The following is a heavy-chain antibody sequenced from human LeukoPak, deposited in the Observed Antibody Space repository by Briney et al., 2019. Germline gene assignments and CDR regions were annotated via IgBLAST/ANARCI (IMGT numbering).Heavy chain of an antibody. CDR2: ISSSSSYI. Sequence: TGGSLGLSCAASGFTFSSYSMNWVRQAPGKGLEWVSSISSSSSYIYYADSVKGRFTISRDNAKNSLYLQMNSLRAEDTAVYYCARGSGSYYGGWFDPWGQETLVTVSS. D-gene: IGHD1-26*01. CDR3: ARGSGSYYGGWFDP. J-gene: IGHJ5*02. CDR1: GFTFSSYS. V-gene: IGHV3-21*01.